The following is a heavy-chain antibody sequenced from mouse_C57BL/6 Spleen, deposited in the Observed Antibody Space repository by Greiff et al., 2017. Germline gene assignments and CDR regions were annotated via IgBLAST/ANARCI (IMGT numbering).Heavy chain of an antibody. Sequence: DVQLQESGPGLVKPSQSLSLTCSVTGYSITSGYYWNWIRQFPGNKLEWMGYISYDGSNNYNPSLKNRISITRDTSKNPYFLKLNSVTTEDTATYYCARDGTWAWFAYWGQGTLVTVSA. CDR1: GYSITSGYY. CDR2: ISYDGSN. V-gene: IGHV3-6*01. CDR3: ARDGTWAWFAY. D-gene: IGHD4-1*01. J-gene: IGHJ3*01.